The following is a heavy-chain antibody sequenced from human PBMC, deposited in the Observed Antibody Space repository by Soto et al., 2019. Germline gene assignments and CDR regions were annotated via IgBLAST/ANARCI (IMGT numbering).Heavy chain of an antibody. D-gene: IGHD1-26*01. CDR3: ARTYSGSYYGILSREGRSYYYYGMDV. Sequence: SVTVSCKASRGTFSSYAISWVRQPPGQGLEWMGGIITIFGTANYAQKFQGRVTITADESTSTAYVELSSLRSEDKAVYYCARTYSGSYYGILSREGRSYYYYGMDVWGQGTTVTSP. CDR1: RGTFSSYA. CDR2: IITIFGTA. J-gene: IGHJ6*02. V-gene: IGHV1-69*13.